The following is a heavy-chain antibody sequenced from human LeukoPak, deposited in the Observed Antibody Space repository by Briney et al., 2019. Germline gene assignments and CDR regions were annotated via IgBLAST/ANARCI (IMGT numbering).Heavy chain of an antibody. J-gene: IGHJ4*02. D-gene: IGHD1-20*01. CDR3: ARGNWNDRDFDY. CDR2: ISTGSSTI. CDR1: GFTFSTYS. V-gene: IGHV3-48*01. Sequence: GGSLRLSCAASGFTFSTYSMNWVRQAPGKGLEWVSFISTGSSTIYYADSVKGRFTISRDNSKNTLYLQMNSLRAEDTAVYFCARGNWNDRDFDYWGQGTLVTVSS.